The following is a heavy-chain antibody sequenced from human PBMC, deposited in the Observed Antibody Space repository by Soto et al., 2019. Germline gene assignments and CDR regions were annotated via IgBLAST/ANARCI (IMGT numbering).Heavy chain of an antibody. J-gene: IGHJ4*02. Sequence: QVQLVESGGGVVQPGTSLRLSCVGSGFTFRSFVIHWVRQAPGKGLEWVALTSYDGSNTYYDDSVKGRFTISRDNSRNTVELQMDSLRPEDTALYYFARWGTTGGVDVCGQGTLVSVSS. CDR1: GFTFRSFV. D-gene: IGHD3-16*01. CDR3: ARWGTTGGVDV. CDR2: TSYDGSNT. V-gene: IGHV3-30*19.